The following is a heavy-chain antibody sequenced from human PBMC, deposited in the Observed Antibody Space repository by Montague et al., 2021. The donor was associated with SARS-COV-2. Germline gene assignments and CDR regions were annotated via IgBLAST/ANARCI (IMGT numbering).Heavy chain of an antibody. CDR2: VLYTGTP. D-gene: IGHD3-16*01. J-gene: IGHJ4*02. Sequence: SETLSLTCTVSGXSIANGHKYWGWVRQPPGKGLEWIGSVLYTGTPYDHPSLTARVTISLDTSKNQFSLKMYSVTAADTATYFCVAGGDSAKAGAYWGQGTLVTVSS. CDR1: GXSIANGHKY. V-gene: IGHV4-39*07. CDR3: VAGGDSAKAGAY.